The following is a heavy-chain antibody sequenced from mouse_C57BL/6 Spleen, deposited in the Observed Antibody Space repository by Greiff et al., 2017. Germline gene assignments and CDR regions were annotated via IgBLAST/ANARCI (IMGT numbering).Heavy chain of an antibody. CDR1: GYTFTSYW. CDR3: AREPYYYGSSPGWFAY. D-gene: IGHD1-1*01. Sequence: QVQLQQPGTELVKPGASVKLSCKASGYTFTSYWMHWVKQRPGQGLEWIGNINPSNGGTNYNEKFKSKATLTVDKSSSTAYMQLSSLTSEDSAVYYCAREPYYYGSSPGWFAYWGQGTLVTVSA. V-gene: IGHV1-53*01. CDR2: INPSNGGT. J-gene: IGHJ3*01.